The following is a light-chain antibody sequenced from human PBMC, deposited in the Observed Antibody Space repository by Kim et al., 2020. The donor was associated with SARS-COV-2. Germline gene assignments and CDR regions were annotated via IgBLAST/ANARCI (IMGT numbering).Light chain of an antibody. CDR1: NLGSKS. J-gene: IGLJ3*02. Sequence: APGKTARSTCGGNNLGSKSVHWYQQKPGQAPVLVIYYDSDRPSGIPERFSGSNSGNTATLTISRVEAGDEADYYCQVWDSSSDHPVFGGGTQLTVL. CDR3: QVWDSSSDHPV. V-gene: IGLV3-21*04. CDR2: YDS.